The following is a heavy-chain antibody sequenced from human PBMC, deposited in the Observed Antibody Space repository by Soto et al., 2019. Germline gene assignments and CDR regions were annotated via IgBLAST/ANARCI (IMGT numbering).Heavy chain of an antibody. CDR3: VRDLLGSGGHFDY. Sequence: QVQLVESGGGVVQPGRSLRLSCAASGFIFSSFGMHWVRQAPGKGLEWVAHIWYDGSNTYYADSVKGRFTISRDNSRNTVYLQMNILRAEDAAVYHCVRDLLGSGGHFDYWGQGTLVTVSS. CDR1: GFIFSSFG. CDR2: IWYDGSNT. D-gene: IGHD7-27*01. V-gene: IGHV3-33*01. J-gene: IGHJ4*02.